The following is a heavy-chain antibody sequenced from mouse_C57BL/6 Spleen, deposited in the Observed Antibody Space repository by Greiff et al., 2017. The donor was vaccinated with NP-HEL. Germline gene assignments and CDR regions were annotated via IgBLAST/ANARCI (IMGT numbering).Heavy chain of an antibody. CDR3: ARWDTTGMDY. CDR2: INPGSGGT. J-gene: IGHJ4*01. CDR1: GYSFTNYF. D-gene: IGHD1-1*01. Sequence: VQLQQSGAELVRPGTSVKVSCQASGYSFTNYFISWVKQRPGQGLEWIGVINPGSGGTNYHEKFKGKATLTADKSSSTAYMQLSSLTSEDSAVYFCARWDTTGMDYWGQGTSGTVSS. V-gene: IGHV1-54*01.